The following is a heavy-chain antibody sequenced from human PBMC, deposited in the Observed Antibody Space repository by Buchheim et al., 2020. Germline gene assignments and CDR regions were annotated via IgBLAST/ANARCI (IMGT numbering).Heavy chain of an antibody. D-gene: IGHD3-3*01. Sequence: QVQLVESGGGVVQPGRSLRLSCAASGFTFSSYGMHWVRQAPGKGLEWVAVIWYDGSNKYYADSVKGRFTISRDNSKNTLYLQMNSLRAEDTAVYYCARGARNSDFWSGYYNAELDYWGQGTL. CDR2: IWYDGSNK. CDR3: ARGARNSDFWSGYYNAELDY. CDR1: GFTFSSYG. V-gene: IGHV3-33*01. J-gene: IGHJ4*02.